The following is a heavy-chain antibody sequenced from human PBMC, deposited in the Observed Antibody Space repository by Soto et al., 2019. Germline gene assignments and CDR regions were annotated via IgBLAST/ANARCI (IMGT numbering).Heavy chain of an antibody. CDR2: ISSGGSFI. V-gene: IGHV3-21*01. J-gene: IGHJ4*02. CDR3: ARGSRRTFDY. CDR1: GFTFSDVT. Sequence: EVQLVESGGGLVKPGGSLRLSCAASGFTFSDVTMNWVRQAPGKGLQWVSSISSGGSFISYADSVRGRFTISRDNAKNSLYLQVDSLRAEDTAVFFCARGSRRTFDYWGQGTLVTVSS. D-gene: IGHD6-13*01.